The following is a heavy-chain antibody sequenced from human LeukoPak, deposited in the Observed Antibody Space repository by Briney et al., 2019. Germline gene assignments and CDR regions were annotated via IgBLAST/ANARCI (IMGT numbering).Heavy chain of an antibody. Sequence: SKTLSLTCTVSGGSISSSSYYWGWIRQPPGKGLEWIGSIYYSGSTYYNPSLKSRVTISVDTSKNQFSLKLSSVTAADTAVYYCARVEDSFFDYWGQGTLVTVSS. CDR2: IYYSGST. D-gene: IGHD1-1*01. V-gene: IGHV4-39*07. CDR3: ARVEDSFFDY. CDR1: GGSISSSSYY. J-gene: IGHJ4*02.